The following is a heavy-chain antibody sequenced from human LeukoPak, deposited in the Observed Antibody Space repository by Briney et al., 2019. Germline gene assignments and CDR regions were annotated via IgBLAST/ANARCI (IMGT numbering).Heavy chain of an antibody. V-gene: IGHV3-20*04. CDR2: INWNGGST. CDR1: GFTFDDYG. J-gene: IGHJ6*02. Sequence: GGSLRLSCAASGFTFDDYGMSWVRQAPGKGLEWVSGINWNGGSTGYADSVKGRFTISRDNAKNSLYLQLNSLRAEDTALYYCARDLHYYVAMDVWGQGTTVTVSS. CDR3: ARDLHYYVAMDV. D-gene: IGHD3-10*02.